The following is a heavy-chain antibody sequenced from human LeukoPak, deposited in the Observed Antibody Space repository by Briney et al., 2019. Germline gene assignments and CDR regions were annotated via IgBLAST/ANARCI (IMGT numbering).Heavy chain of an antibody. CDR1: GGSFSGYY. D-gene: IGHD3-10*01. J-gene: IGHJ6*03. V-gene: IGHV4-34*01. Sequence: SETLSLTCAVYGGSFSGYYWSWIRQPPGKGLEWIGEINHSGSTNYNPSLKSRVTISVDTSKNQFSLKLSSVTAADTAVYYCARGRGMVRGTHQSDYYYMGVWGKGTTVTVSS. CDR3: ARGRGMVRGTHQSDYYYMGV. CDR2: INHSGST.